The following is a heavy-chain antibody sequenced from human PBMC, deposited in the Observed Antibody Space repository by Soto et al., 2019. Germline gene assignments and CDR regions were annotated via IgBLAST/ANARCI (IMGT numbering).Heavy chain of an antibody. CDR2: ISNSGST. CDR3: ARGLSSSAYLDY. CDR1: GGPISSSGDY. Sequence: QLQLQESGPGLVKPSETLSLTCTVTGGPISSSGDYWGWVRQTPGKGLEWIGTISNSGSTYYNPSVMSRVTISVDTSKKQFSLRLISVTAADTAVYYCARGLSSSAYLDYWGQGTLVTFSS. V-gene: IGHV4-39*01. J-gene: IGHJ4*02. D-gene: IGHD6-19*01.